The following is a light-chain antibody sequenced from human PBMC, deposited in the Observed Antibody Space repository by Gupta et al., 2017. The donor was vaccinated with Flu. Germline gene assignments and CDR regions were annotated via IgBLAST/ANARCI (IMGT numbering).Light chain of an antibody. V-gene: IGKV4-1*01. CDR3: HQYYITPPT. J-gene: IGKJ2*01. CDR1: QSVLYSSNNKNY. Sequence: DLVVTQSPVSLAVSLSESPTINCKASQSVLYSSNNKNYLAWYQQRPGQPPKLLIYWASTRESGVPDRFSGSGSGTDFTLTISSLQAEDVAVYYCHQYYITPPTFGQGTKLEIK. CDR2: WAS.